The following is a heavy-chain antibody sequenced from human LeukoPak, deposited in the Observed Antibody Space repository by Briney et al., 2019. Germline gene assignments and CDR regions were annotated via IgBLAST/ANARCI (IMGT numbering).Heavy chain of an antibody. Sequence: GGSLRLSCAASGFTFSSYGMSWVRQAPGKGLEWVSAISGSGGSTYYADSVKGRFTISRDNSKNTLYLQMNSLRAEDTAVYYCAKGLTYCGGDCYPNWFDPWGQGTLVTVSS. CDR3: AKGLTYCGGDCYPNWFDP. V-gene: IGHV3-23*01. CDR1: GFTFSSYG. D-gene: IGHD2-21*02. J-gene: IGHJ5*02. CDR2: ISGSGGST.